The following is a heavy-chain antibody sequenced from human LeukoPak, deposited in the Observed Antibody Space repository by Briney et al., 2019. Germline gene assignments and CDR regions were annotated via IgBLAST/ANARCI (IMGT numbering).Heavy chain of an antibody. D-gene: IGHD3-22*01. J-gene: IGHJ3*02. Sequence: SETLSLTCAVYGGSFSGYYWSWIRQPPGKGLEWIGEINHSGSTNYNPSLKSRVTISVDTSKNQFSLKLSSVTAADTAVYYCARGGYYDSSGYYSHDALDIWGQGTMVTVSS. CDR3: ARGGYYDSSGYYSHDALDI. V-gene: IGHV4-34*01. CDR2: INHSGST. CDR1: GGSFSGYY.